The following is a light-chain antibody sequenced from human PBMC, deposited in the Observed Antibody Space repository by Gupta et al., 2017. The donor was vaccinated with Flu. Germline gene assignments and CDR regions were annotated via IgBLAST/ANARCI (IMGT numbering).Light chain of an antibody. CDR3: YSTDSSGNHRGV. CDR1: VLPKKY. CDR2: GDN. Sequence: SSELTQPPSVSVSPGQTARIPCPGDVLPKKYAYWYQQKSGQAPVLVIYGDNKRPSGIPERFSGSNSGTMATLTISGAQVEDEADYYCYSTDSSGNHRGVFGGGTKLTVL. J-gene: IGLJ3*02. V-gene: IGLV3-10*01.